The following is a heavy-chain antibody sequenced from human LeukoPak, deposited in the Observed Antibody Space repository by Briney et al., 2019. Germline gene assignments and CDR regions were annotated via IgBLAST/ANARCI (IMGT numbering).Heavy chain of an antibody. CDR1: GFTFSSYW. Sequence: PGGSLRLSCAASGFTFSSYWMHWVRQGPGKGLDWVSAISGSGGSTYYADSVKGRFTISRDNSKNTLYLQMNSLRTEDTAVYYCAKLHALLWFGYWGQGTLVTVSS. V-gene: IGHV3-23*01. CDR3: AKLHALLWFGY. CDR2: ISGSGGST. J-gene: IGHJ4*02. D-gene: IGHD3-10*01.